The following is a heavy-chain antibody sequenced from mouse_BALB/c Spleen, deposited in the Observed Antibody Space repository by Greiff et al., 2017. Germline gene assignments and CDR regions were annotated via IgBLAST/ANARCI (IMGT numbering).Heavy chain of an antibody. J-gene: IGHJ2*01. Sequence: EVKLVESGGGLVQPGGSRILSCAASGFTFSSFGMHWVRPAPEKGLEWVAYISSGSSTIYYADTVKGRFTISRDNPKNTLFLQMSSLRAEDTAMYYCANSKLGYGNYVPSCDYWGQGTTLTVSA. CDR1: GFTFSSFG. V-gene: IGHV5-17*02. CDR3: ANSKLGYGNYVPSCDY. D-gene: IGHD2-1*01. CDR2: ISSGSSTI.